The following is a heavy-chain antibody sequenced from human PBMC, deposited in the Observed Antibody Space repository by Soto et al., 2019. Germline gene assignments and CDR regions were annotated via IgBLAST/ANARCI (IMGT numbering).Heavy chain of an antibody. Sequence: QVQLRESGPGLLKPSGTLSLTCAVSGDAISSSYWWNWVRQSPGRGLEWIGEIFHIGSTNYNPPLKGRLTMSVDKTKNHFSLTLTSVTAADTAVYFCARGPIRGVQYYFDLWGPGTLVAVSS. CDR2: IFHIGST. CDR1: GDAISSSYW. J-gene: IGHJ4*02. D-gene: IGHD3-10*01. V-gene: IGHV4-4*02. CDR3: ARGPIRGVQYYFDL.